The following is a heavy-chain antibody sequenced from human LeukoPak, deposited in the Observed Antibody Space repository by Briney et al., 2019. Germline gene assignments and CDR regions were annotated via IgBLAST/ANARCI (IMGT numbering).Heavy chain of an antibody. D-gene: IGHD2-21*01. CDR3: TTYYVGEGGRGH. J-gene: IGHJ4*02. V-gene: IGHV4-61*08. Sequence: PSETLSLTWSVSGDSVSSAGYHWSWIRQAPGKGLEWIGHSGSPSYNPSLKSRVMISIDTSKNQFSLKVSTVTAADTAVYYCTTYYVGEGGRGHWGPGTLVTVSS. CDR2: SGSP. CDR1: GDSVSSAGYH.